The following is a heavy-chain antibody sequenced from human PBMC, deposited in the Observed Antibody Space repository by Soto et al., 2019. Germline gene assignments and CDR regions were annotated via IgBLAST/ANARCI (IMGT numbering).Heavy chain of an antibody. J-gene: IGHJ3*02. Sequence: GASVKVSCKASGGTFSSYTISWVRQAPGQGLEWMGRIIPILGIANYAQKFQGRVTITADKSTSTAYMELSSLRSEDTAVYYCAAEGAAAGNDVFDIWGQGTMVTVSS. CDR3: AAEGAAAGNDVFDI. CDR2: IIPILGIA. V-gene: IGHV1-69*02. CDR1: GGTFSSYT. D-gene: IGHD6-13*01.